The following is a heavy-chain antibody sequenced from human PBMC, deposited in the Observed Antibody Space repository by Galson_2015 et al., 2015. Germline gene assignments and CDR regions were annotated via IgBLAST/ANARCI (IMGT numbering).Heavy chain of an antibody. CDR2: IYYSGST. D-gene: IGHD1-1*01. V-gene: IGHV4-59*01. CDR1: GGSISSYY. CDR3: ARDTDTGAFDI. Sequence: LSLTCTVSGGSISSYYWSWIRQPPGKGLEWIGYIYYSGSTNYNPSLKSRVTISVDTSKNQFSLKLSSVTAADTAVYYCARDTDTGAFDIWGQGTMVTVSS. J-gene: IGHJ3*02.